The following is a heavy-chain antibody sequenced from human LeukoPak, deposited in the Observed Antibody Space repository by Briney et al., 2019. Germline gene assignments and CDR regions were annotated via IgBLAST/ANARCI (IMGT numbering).Heavy chain of an antibody. CDR1: GFTFSSYT. V-gene: IGHV3-21*01. D-gene: IGHD1-26*01. CDR2: ITSSSYI. CDR3: ARDSPSGSYYYFDY. Sequence: GGSLRLSCTASGFTFSSYTMNWVRQAPGKGLEWVSSITSSSYIYYADSVKGRFSISRDNAKNSLYLRMNSLRAEDTAVYYCARDSPSGSYYYFDYWGQGTLVTVSS. J-gene: IGHJ4*02.